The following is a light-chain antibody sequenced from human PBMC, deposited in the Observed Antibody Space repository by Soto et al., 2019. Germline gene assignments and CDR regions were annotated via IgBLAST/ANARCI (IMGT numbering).Light chain of an antibody. J-gene: IGKJ3*01. CDR2: AAS. V-gene: IGKV3-20*01. Sequence: EILLTQSPSTLSLSPGEGVTLSCRASQSVTVNSLAWYQQKPGQAPRLLIYAASTRAAAVPDRFTGSGSGTDFALTIRRLEPEDFGVYYCQQYGGSPLTSGPGTKVDIK. CDR3: QQYGGSPLT. CDR1: QSVTVNS.